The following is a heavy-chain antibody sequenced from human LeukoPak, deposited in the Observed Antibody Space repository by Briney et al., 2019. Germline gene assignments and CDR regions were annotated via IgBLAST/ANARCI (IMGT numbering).Heavy chain of an antibody. CDR2: IYYSGST. V-gene: IGHV4-39*01. CDR1: GGSISSSSYS. D-gene: IGHD6-19*01. CDR3: ARRPSNGWYHAGFDY. Sequence: SETLSLTCTVSGGSISSSSYSWGWIRQPPGKGLEWIGSIYYSGSTYYNPSLKSRVTISVDTSKNQLSLKLSSVTAADTAVYYCARRPSNGWYHAGFDYWGQGTLVTVSS. J-gene: IGHJ4*02.